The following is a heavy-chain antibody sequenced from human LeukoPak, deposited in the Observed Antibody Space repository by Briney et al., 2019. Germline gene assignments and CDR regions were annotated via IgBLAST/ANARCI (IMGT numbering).Heavy chain of an antibody. J-gene: IGHJ4*02. Sequence: ASETLSLTCTVSGGSISSGGYSWSWIRQPPGKGLEWIGYIYHSGSTYYNPSLKSRVTISVDRSKNQFSLKLSSVTAADTAVYYCARVRDYVLYFDYWGQGTLVTVSS. CDR3: ARVRDYVLYFDY. CDR2: IYHSGST. V-gene: IGHV4-30-2*01. D-gene: IGHD4-17*01. CDR1: GGSISSGGYS.